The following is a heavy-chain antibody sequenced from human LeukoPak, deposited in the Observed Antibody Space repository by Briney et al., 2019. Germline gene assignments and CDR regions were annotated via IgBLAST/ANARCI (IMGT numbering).Heavy chain of an antibody. Sequence: GGSLRLSCAASGFTFSSYAMSWVRQAPGTGLEWVSAISGSGGSTYYADSVKGRFTISRDNSKNTLYLQMNSLRAEDTAVYYCAKGTSKTTVTTNNDYWGQGTLVTVSS. J-gene: IGHJ4*02. CDR2: ISGSGGST. D-gene: IGHD4-17*01. CDR1: GFTFSSYA. V-gene: IGHV3-23*01. CDR3: AKGTSKTTVTTNNDY.